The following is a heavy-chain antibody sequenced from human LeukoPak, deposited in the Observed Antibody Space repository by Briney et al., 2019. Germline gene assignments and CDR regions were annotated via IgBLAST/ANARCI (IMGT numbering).Heavy chain of an antibody. CDR1: GFTFSDYY. CDR3: ARGGWFDP. V-gene: IGHV4-38-2*01. Sequence: GSLRLSCAASGFTFSDYYMSWIRQPPGKGLEWIGSIYYSGSTYYNPSLKSRVTISVDTSKNQFSLKLSSVTAADTAVYYCARGGWFDPWGQGTLVTVSS. J-gene: IGHJ5*02. CDR2: IYYSGST.